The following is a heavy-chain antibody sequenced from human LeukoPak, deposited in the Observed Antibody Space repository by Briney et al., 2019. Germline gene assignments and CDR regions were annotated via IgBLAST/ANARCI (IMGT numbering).Heavy chain of an antibody. CDR2: INHSGST. V-gene: IGHV4-34*01. Sequence: SETLSLTCAVYGGSFSGYYWSWIRQPPGKGLEWIGEINHSGSTNYNPSLKSRVTISVDTSKNQFSLKLSSVTAADTAIYYCARDWRPTTSGHRFFDPCGQGTLVTVSS. J-gene: IGHJ5*02. CDR3: ARDWRPTTSGHRFFDP. CDR1: GGSFSGYY. D-gene: IGHD3-10*01.